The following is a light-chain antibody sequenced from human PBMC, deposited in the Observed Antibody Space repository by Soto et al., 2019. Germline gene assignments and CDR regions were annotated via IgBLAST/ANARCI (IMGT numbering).Light chain of an antibody. J-gene: IGLJ2*01. V-gene: IGLV4-69*01. CDR2: VNSDGSH. CDR3: QTWDTGSVL. Sequence: QLVLTQSPSASASLGASVNLTCTLNSGHSTYAIAWHQQQPDKGPRYLMNVNSDGSHTKGDGIPDRFSGSSSGAERHLTISSLQSDDAADYYCQTWDTGSVLFGEGTKLTVL. CDR1: SGHSTYA.